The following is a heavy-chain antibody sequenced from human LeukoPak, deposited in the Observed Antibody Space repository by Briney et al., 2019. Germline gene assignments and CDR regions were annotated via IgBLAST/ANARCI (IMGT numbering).Heavy chain of an antibody. CDR3: ARDLPIAAAAADY. V-gene: IGHV3-66*01. Sequence: GGSLRLSCAASGFTFSSYAMSWVRQAPGKGLEWVSVIYSGGSTYYADSVKGRFTISRDNSKNTLYLQMNSLRAEDTAVYYCARDLPIAAAAADYWGQGTLVTVSS. D-gene: IGHD6-13*01. J-gene: IGHJ4*02. CDR1: GFTFSSYA. CDR2: IYSGGST.